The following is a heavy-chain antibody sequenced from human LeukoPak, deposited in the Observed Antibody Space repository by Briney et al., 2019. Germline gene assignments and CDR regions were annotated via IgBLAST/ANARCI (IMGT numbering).Heavy chain of an antibody. CDR1: GGSISSYY. CDR2: IYYSGST. V-gene: IGHV4-59*08. Sequence: KASETLSLTCTVSGGSISSYYWSWIRQPPGKGLEWIGYIYYSGSTNYNPSLKSRVTISVDTSKNQFSLKLSSVTAADTAVYYCARHAPGGQEDAFDIWGQGTMVTVSS. J-gene: IGHJ3*02. CDR3: ARHAPGGQEDAFDI.